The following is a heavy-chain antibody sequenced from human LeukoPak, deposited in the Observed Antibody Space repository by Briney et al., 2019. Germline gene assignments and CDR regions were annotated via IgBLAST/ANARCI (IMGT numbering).Heavy chain of an antibody. D-gene: IGHD1-26*01. CDR1: GLTFSSYW. J-gene: IGHJ4*02. V-gene: IGHV3-7*01. CDR2: INQDESET. Sequence: GGSLRPSCAVSGLTFSSYWMTWVRQAPGKGLEWVASINQDESETYYVASVEGRFTISRDNAKNSLYLQMNSLRVEDTAIYYCVRSWLLVAATRPTDYWGQGTLVTVSS. CDR3: VRSWLLVAATRPTDY.